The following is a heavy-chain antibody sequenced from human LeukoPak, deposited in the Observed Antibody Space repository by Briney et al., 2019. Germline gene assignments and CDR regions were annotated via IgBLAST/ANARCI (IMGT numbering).Heavy chain of an antibody. V-gene: IGHV3-48*01. D-gene: IGHD7-27*01. CDR2: ISTTGTTI. J-gene: IGHJ4*02. Sequence: PGGSLRLSCATSGFTFSAYHINWVRQAPGKGLEWISYISTTGTTIHYADSVKGRFTISRDNSKNTLYLQMNSLRAEDTAVYYCVNGRWGYFDYWGQGTLVTVSS. CDR1: GFTFSAYH. CDR3: VNGRWGYFDY.